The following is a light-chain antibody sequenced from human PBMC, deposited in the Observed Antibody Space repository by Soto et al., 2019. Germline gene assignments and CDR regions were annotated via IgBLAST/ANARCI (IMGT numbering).Light chain of an antibody. J-gene: IGKJ5*01. CDR1: QSVSSN. V-gene: IGKV3-15*01. CDR2: GAS. Sequence: EIARTLSPATLSVPPEDRATFSCRASQSVSSNLAWYQQKPGQAPRLLIYGASIRATGIPARFSGSGSGTEFTLTISTLQSEDFAIYYCQQYSNWPPITLGQGTRLEIK. CDR3: QQYSNWPPIT.